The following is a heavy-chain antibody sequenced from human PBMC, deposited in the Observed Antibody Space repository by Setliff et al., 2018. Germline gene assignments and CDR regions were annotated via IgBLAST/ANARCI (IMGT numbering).Heavy chain of an antibody. CDR2: ISPYNGDT. J-gene: IGHJ4*02. D-gene: IGHD6-19*01. Sequence: ASVKVSCKASGYSFTSYGITWVRQAPGQGLEWMGWISPYNGDTRFQQKFQGRVSVTTDTPTSTGYLELRSLTSADTAVYYCARSPPNRGSGSGWYGDFWGQGTLVTVSS. CDR1: GYSFTSYG. CDR3: ARSPPNRGSGSGWYGDF. V-gene: IGHV1-18*04.